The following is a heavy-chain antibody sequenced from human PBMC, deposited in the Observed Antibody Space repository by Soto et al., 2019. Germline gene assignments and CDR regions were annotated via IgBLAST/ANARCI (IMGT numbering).Heavy chain of an antibody. Sequence: SETLSLTCTVSGGSISSYYWSWIRQPPGKGLEWIGYIYYSGSTNYNPSLKSRVTISVDTSKNQFSLKLSSVTAADTAVYYCASRQWTSARRNGAFDIWGQGTMVTVSS. V-gene: IGHV4-59*01. CDR1: GGSISSYY. J-gene: IGHJ3*02. CDR3: ASRQWTSARRNGAFDI. CDR2: IYYSGST. D-gene: IGHD2-8*01.